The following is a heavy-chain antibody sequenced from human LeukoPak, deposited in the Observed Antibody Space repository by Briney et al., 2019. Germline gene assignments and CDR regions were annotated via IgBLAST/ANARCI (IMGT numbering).Heavy chain of an antibody. J-gene: IGHJ3*02. V-gene: IGHV3-21*01. Sequence: GGSLGLSCAASGFTFSSYSMNWVRQAPGKGLEWVSSISSSSSYIYYADSVKGRFTISRDNAKNSLYLQMNSLRAEDTAVYYCARGNEQQLVGGAFDIWGQGTMVTVSS. D-gene: IGHD6-13*01. CDR1: GFTFSSYS. CDR3: ARGNEQQLVGGAFDI. CDR2: ISSSSSYI.